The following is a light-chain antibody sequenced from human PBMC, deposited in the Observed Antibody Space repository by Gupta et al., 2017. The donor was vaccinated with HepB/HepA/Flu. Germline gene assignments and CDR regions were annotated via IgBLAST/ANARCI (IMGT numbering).Light chain of an antibody. CDR2: DFS. CDR1: SSDVGGYNY. V-gene: IGLV2-14*01. Sequence: QSALTQPASVSGSHGQSITISCTGTSSDVGGYNYVSWYQQHPGKAPQLMIYDFSNRPSGVSNRVSGSKSGNTASLTISVLQAEDEADYYCSSYTSSSTEVFGTGTKVTVL. CDR3: SSYTSSSTEV. J-gene: IGLJ1*01.